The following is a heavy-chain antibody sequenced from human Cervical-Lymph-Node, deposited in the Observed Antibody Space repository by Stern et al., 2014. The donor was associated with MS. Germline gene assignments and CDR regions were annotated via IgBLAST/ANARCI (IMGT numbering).Heavy chain of an antibody. CDR2: INTNTGNP. Sequence: QVQLLQPGAELKKPGASVKVSCKASGYTFTSYAMNWVRQAPGQGLEWMGWINTNTGNPTYAQGFTGRFVCSLDTSVSTAYLQISSLKAEDTAVYYCARDRPNYGDLHWYFDLWGRGTLVTVSS. V-gene: IGHV7-4-1*02. J-gene: IGHJ2*01. CDR1: GYTFTSYA. CDR3: ARDRPNYGDLHWYFDL. D-gene: IGHD4-17*01.